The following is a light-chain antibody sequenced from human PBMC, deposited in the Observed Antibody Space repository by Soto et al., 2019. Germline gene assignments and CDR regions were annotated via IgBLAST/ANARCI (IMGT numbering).Light chain of an antibody. J-gene: IGKJ4*01. CDR3: QQRSNWQTT. CDR2: DAS. CDR1: QSVSSY. V-gene: IGKV3-11*01. Sequence: EIVLTQSPATLSLSPGERATLSCRASQSVSSYLAWYQQKPGQAPRLLIYDASNRATGIPARFSGSGSGTDFTLTISSLEPEDFAVYYCQQRSNWQTTFGGGTKVEI.